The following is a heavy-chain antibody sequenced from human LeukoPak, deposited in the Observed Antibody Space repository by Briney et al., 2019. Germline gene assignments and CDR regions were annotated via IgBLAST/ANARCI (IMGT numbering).Heavy chain of an antibody. CDR1: GFTVSSNY. D-gene: IGHD6-19*01. CDR2: IYSGGST. J-gene: IGHJ4*02. V-gene: IGHV3-66*02. Sequence: GGSLRLSCAASGFTVSSNYMSWVRLAPGKGLEWVSVIYSGGSTYYADSVKGRFTISRDNSKNTLYLQMNSLRAEDTAVYYCARGESIAVAGLDYWGQGTLVTVSS. CDR3: ARGESIAVAGLDY.